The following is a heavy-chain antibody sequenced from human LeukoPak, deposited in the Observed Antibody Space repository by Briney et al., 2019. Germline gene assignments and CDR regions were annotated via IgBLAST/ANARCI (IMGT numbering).Heavy chain of an antibody. CDR2: IYYSGST. J-gene: IGHJ4*02. Sequence: SETLSLTCTVSGGSISSYYWSWIRRPPAKGLEWIGYIYYSGSTNYNPSLKSRVTISVDTSKNQFSLKLSSVTAADTAVYYCARGSSLIAAAGIIDYWGQGTLVTVSS. CDR1: GGSISSYY. CDR3: ARGSSLIAAAGIIDY. V-gene: IGHV4-59*01. D-gene: IGHD6-13*01.